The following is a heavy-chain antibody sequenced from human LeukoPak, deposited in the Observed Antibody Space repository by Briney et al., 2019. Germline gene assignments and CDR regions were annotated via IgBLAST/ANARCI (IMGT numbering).Heavy chain of an antibody. V-gene: IGHV3-7*01. CDR3: ARRVYCSSTSCYTLIDY. Sequence: GGSLRLSCAASGFTFSSYWMSWVRQAPGKGLEWVANIKQDGSEKYYVDSVKGRFTISRDNAKNSLYLQMNSLRVEDTAVYYCARRVYCSSTSCYTLIDYWGREPWSPSPQ. D-gene: IGHD2-2*02. CDR2: IKQDGSEK. CDR1: GFTFSSYW. J-gene: IGHJ4*02.